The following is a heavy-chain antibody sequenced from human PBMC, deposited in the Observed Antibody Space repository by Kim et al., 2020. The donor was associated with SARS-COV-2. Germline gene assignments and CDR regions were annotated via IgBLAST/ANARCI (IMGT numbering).Heavy chain of an antibody. D-gene: IGHD2-2*03. V-gene: IGHV3-30*18. CDR1: GFTFSSYG. CDR2: ISYDGSNK. J-gene: IGHJ5*02. CDR3: AKGGVGIVVVTHWFDP. Sequence: GGSLRLSCAASGFTFSSYGMHWVRQAPGKGLEWVAVISYDGSNKYYADSVKGRFTISRDNSKNTLYLQMNSLRAEDTAVYYCAKGGVGIVVVTHWFDPWG.